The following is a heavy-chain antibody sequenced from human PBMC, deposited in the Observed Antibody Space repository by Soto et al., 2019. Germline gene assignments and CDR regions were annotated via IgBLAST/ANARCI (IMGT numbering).Heavy chain of an antibody. J-gene: IGHJ6*02. CDR2: IIPIFGTA. CDR3: ARSPLRDYGMDV. V-gene: IGHV1-69*13. Sequence: SVTVSCKASGGTFSSYAISWVRQAPGQGLEWMGGIIPIFGTANYAQKFQGRATITADESTSTAYMELSSLRSEDTAVYYCARSPLRDYGMDVWGQGTTVTVSS. CDR1: GGTFSSYA. D-gene: IGHD4-17*01.